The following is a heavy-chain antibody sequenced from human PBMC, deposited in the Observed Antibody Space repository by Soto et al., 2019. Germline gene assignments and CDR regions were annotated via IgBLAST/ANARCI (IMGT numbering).Heavy chain of an antibody. D-gene: IGHD3-10*01. V-gene: IGHV4-30-4*01. J-gene: IGHJ6*02. CDR3: ARDYYGAPLSMDV. CDR2: IYNSGST. CDR1: GDSISSGDYY. Sequence: QVQLQESGPGLVKPSQTLSLTCTVYGDSISSGDYYWSWIRQPPGKGLEWIGYIYNSGSTYYNPSLKSRVTLSVDTAKNQVSLKLRSVTAADTAVYYCARDYYGAPLSMDVWGQGTTVTVSS.